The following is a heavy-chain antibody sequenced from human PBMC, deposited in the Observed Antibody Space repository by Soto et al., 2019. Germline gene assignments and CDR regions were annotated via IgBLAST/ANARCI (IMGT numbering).Heavy chain of an antibody. CDR3: SNPVLRWAYSAFDI. V-gene: IGHV3-23*01. CDR1: GFTSRRNA. CDR2: ISGSGGST. J-gene: IGHJ3*02. Sequence: GGSLRLSWGASGFTSRRNAMSWVRQVPGKGMKWVSAISGSGGSTYYADSVKGRFTISRDNSKNTLYLQMNSLRAEDTAVYYCSNPVLRWAYSAFDIWGQGTMVTVSS. D-gene: IGHD4-17*01.